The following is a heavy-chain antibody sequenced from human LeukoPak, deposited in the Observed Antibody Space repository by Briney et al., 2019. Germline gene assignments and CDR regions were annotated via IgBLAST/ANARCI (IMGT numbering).Heavy chain of an antibody. CDR1: GYTFTGYY. V-gene: IGHV1-2*02. J-gene: IGHJ4*02. CDR2: INPHSGGT. CDR3: ARAGIVVVPAAIGYY. Sequence: ASVKVSCKASGYTFTGYYLHWVRQAPGQGLEWMGWINPHSGGTNYAQKFQGRVTMTRDTSISTAYMELSRLRSDDTAVHYCARAGIVVVPAAIGYYWGQGTLVTVSS. D-gene: IGHD2-2*02.